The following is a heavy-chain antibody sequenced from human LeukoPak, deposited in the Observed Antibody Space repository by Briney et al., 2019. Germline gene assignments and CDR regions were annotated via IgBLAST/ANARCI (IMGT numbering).Heavy chain of an antibody. CDR3: ASFGGSGSYTQ. CDR2: ISSSSSYT. V-gene: IGHV3-11*06. D-gene: IGHD3-10*01. J-gene: IGHJ4*02. Sequence: PGGSLRLSCAASGFTFSDYYMSSIRQAPGQGLESFSYISSSSSYTNYAESVTGRFTISRDNAKTSLYLQMNSLRAEDTAVYYCASFGGSGSYTQWGQGTLVTVSS. CDR1: GFTFSDYY.